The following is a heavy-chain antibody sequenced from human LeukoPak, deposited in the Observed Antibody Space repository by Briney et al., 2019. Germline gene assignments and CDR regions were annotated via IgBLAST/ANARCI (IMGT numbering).Heavy chain of an antibody. Sequence: ASVKVSCKASGYTFTGYYMHWVRQAPGQGLEWMGWINPNSGGTNYAQKFQGRVTMTRDTSISTAYMELSRLRSEDTAVYYCARGSDSSTYPYYYYGMDVWGQGTTVTVSS. J-gene: IGHJ6*02. CDR1: GYTFTGYY. CDR2: INPNSGGT. V-gene: IGHV1-2*02. CDR3: ARGSDSSTYPYYYYGMDV. D-gene: IGHD3-22*01.